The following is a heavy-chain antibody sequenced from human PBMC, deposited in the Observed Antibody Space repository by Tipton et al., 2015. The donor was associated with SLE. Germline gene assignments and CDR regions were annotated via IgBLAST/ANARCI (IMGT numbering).Heavy chain of an antibody. V-gene: IGHV4-4*07. D-gene: IGHD2-15*01. J-gene: IGHJ6*02. Sequence: TLSLTFTVSGGSISSYFWSWFRQTAGKGLEGIGHIYTSGSTKYNSSLKSRVTISVDTSKNQVSLKLSSVTAADTAVYYCARSLFVVVEAATYYYHGLDVWGQGTTVTVSS. CDR2: IYTSGST. CDR3: ARSLFVVVEAATYYYHGLDV. CDR1: GGSISSYF.